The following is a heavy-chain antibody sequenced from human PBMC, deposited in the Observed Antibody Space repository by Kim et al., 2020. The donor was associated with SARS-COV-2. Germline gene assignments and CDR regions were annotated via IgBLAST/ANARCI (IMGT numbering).Heavy chain of an antibody. J-gene: IGHJ5*02. V-gene: IGHV7-4-1*02. CDR1: GYTFTSYA. D-gene: IGHD3-10*01. CDR2: INTNTGNP. Sequence: ASVKVSCKASGYTFTSYAMNWVRQAPGQGLEWMGWINTNTGNPMYAQGFTGRFVFSLDTSVSTAYLQISSLKAEDTAVYYCARDLDHGSGSHYNHWFDPWGQGTLVTVSS. CDR3: ARDLDHGSGSHYNHWFDP.